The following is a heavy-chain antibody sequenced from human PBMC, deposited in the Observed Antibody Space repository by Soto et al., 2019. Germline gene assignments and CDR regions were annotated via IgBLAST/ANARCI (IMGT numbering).Heavy chain of an antibody. Sequence: PGGSLRLSCAASGFTFSSYGMHWVRQAPGKGLEWVAVIWYDGSNKYYADSVKGRFTISRDNSKNTLYLQMNSLRAEDTAVYYCARSPFYSSSWSPDYWGQGTLVTVSS. J-gene: IGHJ4*02. V-gene: IGHV3-33*01. D-gene: IGHD6-13*01. CDR1: GFTFSSYG. CDR3: ARSPFYSSSWSPDY. CDR2: IWYDGSNK.